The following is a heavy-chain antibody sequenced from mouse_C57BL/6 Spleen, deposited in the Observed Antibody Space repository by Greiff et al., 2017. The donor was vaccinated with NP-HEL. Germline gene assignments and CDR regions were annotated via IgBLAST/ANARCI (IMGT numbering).Heavy chain of an antibody. D-gene: IGHD2-10*01. CDR1: GFTFSSYA. J-gene: IGHJ3*01. CDR2: ISDGGSYT. V-gene: IGHV5-4*03. Sequence: DVMLVESGGGLVKPGGSLKLSCAASGFTFSSYAMSWVRQTPEKRLEWVATISDGGSYTYYPDNVKGRFTISRDNAKNNLYLQMSHLKSEDTAMYYCARGPYYAPFAYWGQGTLVTVSA. CDR3: ARGPYYAPFAY.